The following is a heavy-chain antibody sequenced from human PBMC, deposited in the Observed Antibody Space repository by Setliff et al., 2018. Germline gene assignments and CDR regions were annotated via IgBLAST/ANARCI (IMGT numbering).Heavy chain of an antibody. D-gene: IGHD3-10*01. CDR1: GYSFSSYW. CDR3: MRQDFYGSGSPSKGNAMDV. V-gene: IGHV5-51*01. Sequence: GESLKISCKGSGYSFSSYWIVWVRQMPGKGLEWMGTIYPGDSDTRHSPSFPGHVTISADKSINTAYLQWSSLKASDSAIYYCMRQDFYGSGSPSKGNAMDVWGQGTTVTVSS. CDR2: IYPGDSDT. J-gene: IGHJ6*02.